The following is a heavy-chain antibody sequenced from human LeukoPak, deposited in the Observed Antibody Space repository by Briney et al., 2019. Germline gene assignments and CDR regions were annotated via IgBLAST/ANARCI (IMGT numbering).Heavy chain of an antibody. CDR2: TSADGTTT. J-gene: IGHJ4*02. CDR1: GFTFNTYW. D-gene: IGHD7-27*01. V-gene: IGHV3-74*01. CDR3: ARDTRNWADY. Sequence: GGSLRLSCVASGFTFNTYWIHWVRQGPGKGLVWVSLTSADGTTTTYANSVKGRFTVSRDNARNTLYLQMNSLRGEDAAVYYCARDTRNWADYWGQGTLVTVSS.